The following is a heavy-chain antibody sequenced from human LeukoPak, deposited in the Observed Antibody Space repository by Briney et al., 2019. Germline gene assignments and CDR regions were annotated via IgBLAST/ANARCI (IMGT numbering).Heavy chain of an antibody. CDR3: AREQQGRRAAFDY. D-gene: IGHD1-1*01. CDR1: GFSFSNYG. J-gene: IGHJ4*02. CDR2: IIGSGGTT. Sequence: GGSLRLSCAASGFSFSNYGMNWVRQAPGKGLEWVSGIIGSGGTTYTADSVKGRFTISRDNSRNTLYLQMNSLRTEDTAVYYCAREQQGRRAAFDYWGQGTPVTVSS. V-gene: IGHV3-23*01.